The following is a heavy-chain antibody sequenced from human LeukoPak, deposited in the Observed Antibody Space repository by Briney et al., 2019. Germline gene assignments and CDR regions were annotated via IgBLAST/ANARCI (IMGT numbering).Heavy chain of an antibody. CDR2: INHSGST. Sequence: SETLSLTCAVYGGSFSGYYWSWIRQPPGKGLEWIGEINHSGSTNYNPSLKSRVTISVDTSKNQFSLKLSSVTAADTAVYYCARGRYNWNYFGSSPLDYWGQGTLVTVSS. J-gene: IGHJ4*02. V-gene: IGHV4-34*01. CDR3: ARGRYNWNYFGSSPLDY. CDR1: GGSFSGYY. D-gene: IGHD1-7*01.